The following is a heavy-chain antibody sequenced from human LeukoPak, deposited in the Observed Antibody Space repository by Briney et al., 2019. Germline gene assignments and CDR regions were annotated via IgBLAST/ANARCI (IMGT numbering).Heavy chain of an antibody. D-gene: IGHD5-12*01. CDR1: GDSISSSSYY. V-gene: IGHV4-39*07. CDR3: ARQVATKGEWAFDI. Sequence: PSETLSLTCTVSGDSISSSSYYWGWIRQPPGKGLGWIGSIYYIGSTYYNPSLKSRVTISVDTSKHQFSLKLSSVTAADTAVYYCARQVATKGEWAFDIWGQGTMVTASS. J-gene: IGHJ3*02. CDR2: IYYIGST.